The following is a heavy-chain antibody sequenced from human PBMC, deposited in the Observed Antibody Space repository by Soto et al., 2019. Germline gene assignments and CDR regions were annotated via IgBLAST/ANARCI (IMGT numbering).Heavy chain of an antibody. J-gene: IGHJ4*02. D-gene: IGHD3-3*01. CDR1: GFTFSSYG. CDR3: AKGRRFLEGSGCFDY. Sequence: PGGSLRLSCAASGFTFSSYGMHWVRQAPGKGLEWVAVISYDGSNKYYADSVKGRFTISRDNSKNTLYLQMNSLRAEDTAVYYCAKGRRFLEGSGCFDYWGQGTLVTVSS. CDR2: ISYDGSNK. V-gene: IGHV3-30*18.